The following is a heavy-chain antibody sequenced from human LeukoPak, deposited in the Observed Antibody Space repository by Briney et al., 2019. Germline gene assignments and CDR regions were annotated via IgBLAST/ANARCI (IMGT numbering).Heavy chain of an antibody. CDR2: ISYDGSNK. Sequence: PGRSLRLSCAASGFTFSSYGMHWVRQAPGKGLEWVAAISYDGSNKYYADSVKGRFTISRDNSKNTLYLQMNSLRAEDTAVYYCAKDWHSSGWYYFDYWGQGTLVTVSS. J-gene: IGHJ4*02. CDR3: AKDWHSSGWYYFDY. D-gene: IGHD6-19*01. V-gene: IGHV3-30*18. CDR1: GFTFSSYG.